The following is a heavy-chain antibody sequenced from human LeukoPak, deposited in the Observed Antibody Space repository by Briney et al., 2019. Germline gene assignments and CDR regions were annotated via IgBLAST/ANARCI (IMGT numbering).Heavy chain of an antibody. CDR1: GGSISNRSHV. D-gene: IGHD2/OR15-2a*01. J-gene: IGHJ4*02. Sequence: PSETLSLTSTVSGGSISNRSHVWGWIRQTPGKGLGWFGSIYYSGYTYYNPSLNSRVTISVDTSKNQFSLRLNSVTAADTAVYYCARDSAPNLLAYFDYWGQGILVTVSS. V-gene: IGHV4-39*07. CDR2: IYYSGYT. CDR3: ARDSAPNLLAYFDY.